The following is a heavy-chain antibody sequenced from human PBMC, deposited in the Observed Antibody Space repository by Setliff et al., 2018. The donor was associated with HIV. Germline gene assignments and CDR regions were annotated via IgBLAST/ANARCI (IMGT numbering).Heavy chain of an antibody. V-gene: IGHV3-74*01. CDR3: TWNFDF. D-gene: IGHD1-1*01. Sequence: PGGSLRLSCAASGFTFSSYWMHWVRQVPGKGLVWVSRIDADGSTTNYADSVKGRFTISRDNAKNTLHLQMNSLRAEDTAVYYCTWNFDFWGQGTLVTVSS. J-gene: IGHJ4*02. CDR1: GFTFSSYW. CDR2: IDADGSTT.